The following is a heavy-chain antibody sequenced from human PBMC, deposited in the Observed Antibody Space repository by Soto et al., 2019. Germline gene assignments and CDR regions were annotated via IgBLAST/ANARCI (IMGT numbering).Heavy chain of an antibody. V-gene: IGHV1-69*13. CDR1: GGTLSKHA. CDR3: ARGGTSGWLKGAYDV. Sequence: GASVKVSCKASGGTLSKHAITWVRRAPGQGLEWLGGIIPMFGIPNYPQKFQGRVTISADDSTNTSHMELNSLTSGDTAIYYCARGGTSGWLKGAYDVWGQGTMVTVSS. D-gene: IGHD6-19*01. J-gene: IGHJ3*01. CDR2: IIPMFGIP.